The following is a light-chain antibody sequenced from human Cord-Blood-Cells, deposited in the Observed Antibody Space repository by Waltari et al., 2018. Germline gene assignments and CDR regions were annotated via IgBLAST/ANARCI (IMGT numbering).Light chain of an antibody. CDR2: AAS. V-gene: IGKV1-39*01. Sequence: DIQMTQSPSSLSASVGDSVTITCRASQSLSSYLNWYQQKPGKAPKLLFYAASSLQSGVPSRFSGSGSGTDVTLTISSLQPEDFATYDCQQSYSTPRTFGQGTKVEIK. CDR3: QQSYSTPRT. CDR1: QSLSSY. J-gene: IGKJ1*01.